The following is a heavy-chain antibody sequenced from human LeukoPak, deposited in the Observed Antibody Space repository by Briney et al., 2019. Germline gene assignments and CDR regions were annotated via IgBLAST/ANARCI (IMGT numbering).Heavy chain of an antibody. J-gene: IGHJ5*02. CDR2: ISAYDGNT. CDR3: ARTCPMMFCSSSFFDP. Sequence: ASLKVSCKTSGYTFSSFGVTWVRQAPGQGLEWVGWISAYDGNTNYAPKFQGRVTMTTDTSTNTAYMDLRSLRSDDTAIYYCARTCPMMFCSSSFFDPWGQGTLVTVSS. CDR1: GYTFSSFG. D-gene: IGHD2-2*01. V-gene: IGHV1-18*01.